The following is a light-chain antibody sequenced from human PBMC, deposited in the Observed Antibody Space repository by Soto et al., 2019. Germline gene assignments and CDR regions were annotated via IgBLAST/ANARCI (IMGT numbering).Light chain of an antibody. CDR3: QHHGSSPPIT. CDR1: QSVSSSY. CDR2: MGS. V-gene: IGKV3-20*01. Sequence: ETVLTQSPGTLSLSPGERVTLSCRASQSVSSSYLAWFQQKPGQAPRLLIYMGSRRATGIPDRFSGSGSGTDFTLTISRLEPEDFAVYYCQHHGSSPPITFGQGTRLEIK. J-gene: IGKJ5*01.